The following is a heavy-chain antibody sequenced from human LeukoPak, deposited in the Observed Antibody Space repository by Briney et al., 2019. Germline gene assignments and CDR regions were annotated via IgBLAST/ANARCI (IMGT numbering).Heavy chain of an antibody. V-gene: IGHV3-23*01. CDR1: GFTFSSYG. J-gene: IGHJ4*02. CDR2: ISGSGGST. Sequence: GGTLRLSCAASGFTFSSYGMSWVRQAPGKGLEWVSAISGSGGSTYYADSVEGRFTISRDNSKNTLYLQMNSLRAEDTAVYYCAKFISGGSFDYWGQGTLVTVSS. CDR3: AKFISGGSFDY. D-gene: IGHD2-15*01.